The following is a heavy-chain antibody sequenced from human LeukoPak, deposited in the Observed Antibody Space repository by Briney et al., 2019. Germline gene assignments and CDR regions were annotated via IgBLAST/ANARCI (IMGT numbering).Heavy chain of an antibody. CDR2: FDPSDSYT. Sequence: PGESLKISCKGSGYSFTSYWISWVRQMPGKGLEWMGRFDPSDSYTNYSPSFQGHVTISADKSISTAYLQWSSLKASDTAMYYCARDDYGDYGTFDYWGQGTLVTVSS. J-gene: IGHJ4*02. CDR3: ARDDYGDYGTFDY. V-gene: IGHV5-10-1*01. CDR1: GYSFTSYW. D-gene: IGHD4-17*01.